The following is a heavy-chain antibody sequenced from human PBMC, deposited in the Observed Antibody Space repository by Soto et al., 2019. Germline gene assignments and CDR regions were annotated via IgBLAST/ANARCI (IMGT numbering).Heavy chain of an antibody. D-gene: IGHD6-6*01. CDR3: ANDLYRPSSRSGSPFDY. CDR1: GFTFTTYA. V-gene: IGHV3-23*01. J-gene: IGHJ4*02. CDR2: ISISGGDT. Sequence: EVQLLESGGGLVQPGGSLRLSCAASGFTFTTYAMNWVRQAPGKGLEWVSAISISGGDTYYPNSVKGRFTVSRDNSKNTLYLQMNSLRADDTAVYYCANDLYRPSSRSGSPFDYWGQGTLVTVSS.